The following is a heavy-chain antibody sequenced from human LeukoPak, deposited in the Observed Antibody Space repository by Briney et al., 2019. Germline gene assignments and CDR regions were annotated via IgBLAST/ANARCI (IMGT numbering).Heavy chain of an antibody. V-gene: IGHV3-33*06. Sequence: GGSLRLSXAASGFTFSSYGMHWVRQTPGKGLEWVAVIWYDGSNKYYADSVKGRFTISRDNSKNTLYLQMNSLRAEDTAVYYCAKESCGGGSCYLFDYWGQGTLVTVSS. CDR2: IWYDGSNK. CDR1: GFTFSSYG. CDR3: AKESCGGGSCYLFDY. J-gene: IGHJ4*02. D-gene: IGHD2-15*01.